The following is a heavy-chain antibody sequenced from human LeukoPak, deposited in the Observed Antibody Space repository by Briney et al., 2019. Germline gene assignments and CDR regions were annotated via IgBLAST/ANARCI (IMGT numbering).Heavy chain of an antibody. Sequence: GGSLRLSCAASGFTFSSYAMSWVRQAPGKGLEWVSAISGSRGSTYYTDSVKGRFTISRDNSKNTQSLQMNSLRAEDTAVYYCAKDDDWGRYKHWGQGTLVTVSS. V-gene: IGHV3-23*01. J-gene: IGHJ1*01. CDR2: ISGSRGST. D-gene: IGHD3-16*01. CDR1: GFTFSSYA. CDR3: AKDDDWGRYKH.